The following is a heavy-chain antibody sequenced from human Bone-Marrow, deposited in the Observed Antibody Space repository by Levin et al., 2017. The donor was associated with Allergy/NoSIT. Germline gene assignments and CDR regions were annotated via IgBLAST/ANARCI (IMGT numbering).Heavy chain of an antibody. CDR1: GYSITSYG. Sequence: ASVKVSCKVSGYSITSYGISWVRQAPGQGLEWMGWISGYNGNTDYSQKFQGRVTMTTDTSTSTAYMDLKTLTSDDTAVYYCARRIYGSGANDYWGQGTLVSVSA. CDR2: ISGYNGNT. V-gene: IGHV1-18*01. D-gene: IGHD3-10*01. CDR3: ARRIYGSGANDY. J-gene: IGHJ4*02.